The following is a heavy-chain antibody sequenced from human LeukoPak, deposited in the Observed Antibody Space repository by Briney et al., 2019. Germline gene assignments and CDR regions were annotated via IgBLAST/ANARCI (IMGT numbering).Heavy chain of an antibody. J-gene: IGHJ4*02. CDR3: AREGGAMVRGVIAKSFDY. D-gene: IGHD3-10*01. CDR2: ISSSGSTI. V-gene: IGHV3-48*04. Sequence: GGSLRLSCAASGFTFSSYGMHWVRQAPGKGLEWVSYISSSGSTIYYADSVKGRFTISRDNAKNSLYLQMNSLRAEDTAVYYCAREGGAMVRGVIAKSFDYWGQGTLVTVSS. CDR1: GFTFSSYG.